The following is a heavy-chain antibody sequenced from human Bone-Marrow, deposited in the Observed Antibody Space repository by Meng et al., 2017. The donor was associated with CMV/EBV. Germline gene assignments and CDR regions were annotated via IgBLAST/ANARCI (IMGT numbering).Heavy chain of an antibody. D-gene: IGHD3-22*01. CDR1: GGSISSSSYY. V-gene: IGHV4-39*01. CDR2: IYYSGST. CDR3: ARHIREYYYDSKGSYFDY. J-gene: IGHJ4*02. Sequence: SETLSLTCTVSGGSISSSSYYWGWIRQPPGKGLEWIGSIYYSGSTYYNPSLKSRVTISVDTSKTQFSLKLSSVTAADTAVYYCARHIREYYYDSKGSYFDYWGQGTLVTVSS.